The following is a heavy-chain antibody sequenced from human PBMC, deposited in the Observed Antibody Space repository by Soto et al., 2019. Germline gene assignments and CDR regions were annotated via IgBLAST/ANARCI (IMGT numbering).Heavy chain of an antibody. CDR1: GYTFTSYG. Sequence: ASVKVSCKASGYTFTSYGISWVRQAPGQGLEWMGWISAYNGNTNYAQKLQGRVTMTTDTSTSTAYMELRSLRSDDTAVYYCARVRRYYDILTGYYIFDYWGQGTLVTVYS. J-gene: IGHJ4*02. D-gene: IGHD3-9*01. CDR2: ISAYNGNT. CDR3: ARVRRYYDILTGYYIFDY. V-gene: IGHV1-18*04.